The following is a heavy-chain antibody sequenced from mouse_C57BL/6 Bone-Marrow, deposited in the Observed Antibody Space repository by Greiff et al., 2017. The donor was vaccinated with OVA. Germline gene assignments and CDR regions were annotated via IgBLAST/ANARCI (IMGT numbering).Heavy chain of an antibody. D-gene: IGHD2-1*01. Sequence: EVQLVESGGGLVQPKGSLKLSCAASGFSFNTYAMNWVRQAPGKGLEWVARIRSKSNNYATYYADSVKDRFTISRDDSESMLYLQMNNLKTEDTAMYYGAYGNYVGGYWYFDVWGTGTTVTVSS. CDR3: AYGNYVGGYWYFDV. J-gene: IGHJ1*03. CDR2: IRSKSNNYAT. CDR1: GFSFNTYA. V-gene: IGHV10-1*01.